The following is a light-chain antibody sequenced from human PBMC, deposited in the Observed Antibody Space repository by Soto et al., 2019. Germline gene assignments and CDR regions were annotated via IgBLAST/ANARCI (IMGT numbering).Light chain of an antibody. Sequence: QAVVTQPPSASGTPGQRVTISCSGSSSNIGSNTVNWYQQLPGTAPKLLISSNNQRPSGVPDRFSGSKSGTSASLAISGLQSEDEADYYCATWDDSLNGWVFGGGTKVTVL. J-gene: IGLJ3*02. V-gene: IGLV1-44*01. CDR3: ATWDDSLNGWV. CDR1: SSNIGSNT. CDR2: SNN.